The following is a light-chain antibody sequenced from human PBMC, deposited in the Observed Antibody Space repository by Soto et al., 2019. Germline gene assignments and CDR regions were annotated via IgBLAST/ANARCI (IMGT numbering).Light chain of an antibody. V-gene: IGLV2-14*01. CDR1: SRDVGGENY. J-gene: IGLJ1*01. Sequence: QSVLTQPASVSGSPGQSITISCTGTSRDVGGENYVTRYQVHPGKSPKLMIYEVTNLSTGNSNRFSCSKTGNTGSLNTSGLQAEDEAKYFCSSYVARTTPYVVGTGTKVTV. CDR2: EVT. CDR3: SSYVARTTPYV.